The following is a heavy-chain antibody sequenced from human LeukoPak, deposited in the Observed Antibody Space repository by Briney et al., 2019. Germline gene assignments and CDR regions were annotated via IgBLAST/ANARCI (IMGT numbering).Heavy chain of an antibody. CDR2: IYTSGST. D-gene: IGHD2-2*01. J-gene: IGHJ4*02. CDR3: AGETDIVVVPAL. CDR1: GGSISSYY. V-gene: IGHV4-4*07. Sequence: PSETLSLTCTVSGGSISSYYWSWIRQPAGKGLEWIGRIYTSGSTNYNPSLKSRVTMSVDTSKNQFSLKLSSVTAADTAVYYYAGETDIVVVPALWGQGTLVTVSS.